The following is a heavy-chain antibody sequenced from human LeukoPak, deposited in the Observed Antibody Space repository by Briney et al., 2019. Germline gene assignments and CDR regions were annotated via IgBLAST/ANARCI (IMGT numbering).Heavy chain of an antibody. J-gene: IGHJ5*02. Sequence: ASVKVSCKASGYTFTGYYMHWVRQAPGQGLEWMGWINPNSGGTNYAQKFQGGVTMTRDTSISTAYMELSRLKSDDTAVYYCARDPFRYDFWSGYYRNWFDPWGQGTLVTVSS. V-gene: IGHV1-2*02. D-gene: IGHD3-3*01. CDR2: INPNSGGT. CDR1: GYTFTGYY. CDR3: ARDPFRYDFWSGYYRNWFDP.